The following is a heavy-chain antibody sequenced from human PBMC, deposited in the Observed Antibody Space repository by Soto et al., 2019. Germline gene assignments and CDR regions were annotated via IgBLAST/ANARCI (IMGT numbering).Heavy chain of an antibody. D-gene: IGHD3-10*01. V-gene: IGHV3-66*01. Sequence: EVQLVESGGGLVQPGGSLRLSCAGSGFTVTRSYMTWVRQAPGKGLEWVAVIFAGGASSYADSVRARFMISRDISNNPVTLQMGNLRAEDTAVYYCARGHHSESMFLSLAAYWGQGIVVAVSS. CDR3: ARGHHSESMFLSLAAY. CDR1: GFTVTRSY. J-gene: IGHJ4*02. CDR2: IFAGGAS.